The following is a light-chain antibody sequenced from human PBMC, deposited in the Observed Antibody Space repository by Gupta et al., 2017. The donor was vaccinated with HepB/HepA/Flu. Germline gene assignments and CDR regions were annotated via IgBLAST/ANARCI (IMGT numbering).Light chain of an antibody. CDR3: QHQTNCPPYT. Sequence: EVLFTQSPATLSLSPGERSTISCNSSLDINKDLAWYQQKGGQDPRLLIYGASRRVTGIPDRFSGSGCGRNFALTVSSRDQEDFAVYFCQHQTNCPPYTFGQGTRLEI. J-gene: IGKJ2*01. V-gene: IGKV3-11*02. CDR2: GAS. CDR1: LDINKD.